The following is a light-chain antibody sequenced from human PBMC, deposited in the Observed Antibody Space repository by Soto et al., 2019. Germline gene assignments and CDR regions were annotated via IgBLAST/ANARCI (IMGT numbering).Light chain of an antibody. CDR2: GAS. CDR3: QQFNNWPPKLT. J-gene: IGKJ4*01. CDR1: QSVSSY. V-gene: IGKV3-15*01. Sequence: EIVLTQSPATLSLSPGERATLSCRASQSVSSYLAWYQQKPAQAPRLLIYGASTRATGIPARFSGSGSGKEFTLTISSLQSEDFALYYCQQFNNWPPKLTFGGGTKVDIK.